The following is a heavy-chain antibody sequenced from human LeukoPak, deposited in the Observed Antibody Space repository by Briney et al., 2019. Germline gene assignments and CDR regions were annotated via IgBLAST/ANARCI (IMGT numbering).Heavy chain of an antibody. J-gene: IGHJ4*02. CDR3: ARATARMVRGVTTYYFDY. CDR1: GFTFSSYW. V-gene: IGHV3-7*01. Sequence: PGGSLRLSCAASGFTFSSYWMSWVRQAPGKGLEWVANIKQDGSEKYYVDSVKGRFTISRDNAKNSLYLQMNSLRAEDTAVYYCARATARMVRGVTTYYFDYWGQGTLVTVSS. CDR2: IKQDGSEK. D-gene: IGHD3-10*01.